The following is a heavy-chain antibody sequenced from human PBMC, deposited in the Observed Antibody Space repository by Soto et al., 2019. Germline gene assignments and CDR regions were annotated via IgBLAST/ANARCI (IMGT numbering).Heavy chain of an antibody. CDR2: IYYTGIA. D-gene: IGHD5-12*01. V-gene: IGHV4-61*08. J-gene: IGHJ4*02. CDR1: GDSVTTGDYY. Sequence: PSETLSLTCSVSGDSVTTGDYYWTWIRQPPGKGLEWIGHIYYTGIAKYNPSLESRVIISQDTSKNQFSLRLTSVTTADTAVYFCAAFLLEVAKIPSWGQGTLVTVSS. CDR3: AAFLLEVAKIPS.